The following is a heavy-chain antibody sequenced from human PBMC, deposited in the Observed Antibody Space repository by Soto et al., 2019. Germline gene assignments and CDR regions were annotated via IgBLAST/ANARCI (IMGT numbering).Heavy chain of an antibody. CDR2: INTYKGNT. CDR3: ARGSSPVDFDY. J-gene: IGHJ4*02. D-gene: IGHD6-13*01. Sequence: ASVKVSCKASGYTFTNYGINWVRQAPGQGLEWKGWINTYKGNTNFAQRLQGRVTMATEASTSTAYMELRSLRSDDTAVYYCARGSSPVDFDYWGQGTLVTVSS. CDR1: GYTFTNYG. V-gene: IGHV1-18*01.